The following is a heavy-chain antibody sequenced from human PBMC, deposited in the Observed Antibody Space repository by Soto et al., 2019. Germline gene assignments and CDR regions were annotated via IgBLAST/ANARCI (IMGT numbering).Heavy chain of an antibody. Sequence: QVQLQESGPGLVKPSQTLSLTCTVSGGSISSGGYYWSWIRQHPGKGLEWIGYIYYSGSTYYNPSLKSRVTISVDTSKNQCSLKLSSVTAADTAVYYCARDAPSGPTTGYGMDVWGQGTTVTVSS. CDR2: IYYSGST. CDR1: GGSISSGGYY. J-gene: IGHJ6*02. V-gene: IGHV4-31*03. D-gene: IGHD1-26*01. CDR3: ARDAPSGPTTGYGMDV.